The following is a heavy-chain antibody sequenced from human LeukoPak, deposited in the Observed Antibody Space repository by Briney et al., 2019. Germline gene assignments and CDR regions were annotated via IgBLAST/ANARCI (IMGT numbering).Heavy chain of an antibody. CDR3: AGDRAHYCVLDY. J-gene: IGHJ4*02. V-gene: IGHV3-48*02. Sequence: GGSLRLSCAASGFTFGTYSMNWVRQAPGKGLEWVSYISSSSNTKYYADSVKGRFTISRDNAKNSLYLQMNSLRDEDTAVYYCAGDRAHYCVLDYWGQGTLVTVSS. CDR1: GFTFGTYS. CDR2: ISSSSNTK. D-gene: IGHD3-10*02.